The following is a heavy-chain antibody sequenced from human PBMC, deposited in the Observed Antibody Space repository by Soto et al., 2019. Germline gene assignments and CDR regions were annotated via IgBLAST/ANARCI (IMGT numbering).Heavy chain of an antibody. J-gene: IGHJ4*01. CDR3: ARDSGYGSGASVNHYLDF. Sequence: GGSLRLSCAASGFPFNTYAMSWVRQAPGKGPEWVSAISESGDNAFYADSVQGRFTISRDNSYNILYLQMNSLRAEDTAVYYCARDSGYGSGASVNHYLDFWGRGTLVTVSS. V-gene: IGHV3-23*01. D-gene: IGHD3-10*01. CDR2: ISESGDNA. CDR1: GFPFNTYA.